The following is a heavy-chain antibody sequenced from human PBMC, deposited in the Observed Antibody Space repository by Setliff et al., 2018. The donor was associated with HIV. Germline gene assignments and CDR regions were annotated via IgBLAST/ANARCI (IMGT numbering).Heavy chain of an antibody. J-gene: IGHJ4*02. Sequence: TLSLTCTVSGVSINSNRYYWGWIRQPPGKGLEWIGSIFYSGTTHYNAFLQSRVTISEDTSRNQFSLSLKSVTAADTAVYYCARTLYDDYAFDYWGQGALVTVSS. V-gene: IGHV4-39*07. D-gene: IGHD4-17*01. CDR1: GVSINSNRYY. CDR2: IFYSGTT. CDR3: ARTLYDDYAFDY.